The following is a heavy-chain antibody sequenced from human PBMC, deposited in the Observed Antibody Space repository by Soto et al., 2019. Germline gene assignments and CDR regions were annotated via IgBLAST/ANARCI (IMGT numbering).Heavy chain of an antibody. V-gene: IGHV3-7*01. CDR2: IKQDGSEK. Sequence: GGSLRLSCAASGFTFSSYWMSWVRQAPGKGLEWVANIKQDGSEKYYVDSVKGRFTISRDNAKNSLYLQMNSLRAEDTAVYYCARDKVLLWFGAPVDNHYGMDVWGQGTTVTVSS. CDR1: GFTFSSYW. J-gene: IGHJ6*02. CDR3: ARDKVLLWFGAPVDNHYGMDV. D-gene: IGHD3-10*01.